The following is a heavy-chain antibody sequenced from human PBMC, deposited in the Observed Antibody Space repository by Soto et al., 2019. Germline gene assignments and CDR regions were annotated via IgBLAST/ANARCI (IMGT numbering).Heavy chain of an antibody. Sequence: QVQLQESGPGLVKTSDTLSLTCTVSGGSVTPYYWSWIRQSPGEGLEWLGYVSYSGKTGYNPSLTRLVSMSIDTSKNEFSLKLTSLTAADAATYYCSRQQYTVVTAFDVWGQGTTVAVSS. D-gene: IGHD2-15*01. CDR2: VSYSGKT. CDR1: GGSVTPYY. J-gene: IGHJ3*01. V-gene: IGHV4-59*02. CDR3: SRQQYTVVTAFDV.